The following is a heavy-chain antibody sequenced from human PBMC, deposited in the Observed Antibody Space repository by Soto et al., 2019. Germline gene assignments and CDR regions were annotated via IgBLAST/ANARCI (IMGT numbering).Heavy chain of an antibody. V-gene: IGHV4-30-4*02. Sequence: PSETLSLTCTVSGGSISSGGYYWSWIRQPPGKGLEWIGYIYYSGSTYYNPSLKSRVTISVDTSKNQFSLKLSSVTAADTAVYYCARRGSGYCSSTSCFYYYGMDVWGQGTTVTVSS. CDR1: GGSISSGGYY. D-gene: IGHD2-2*01. CDR2: IYYSGST. CDR3: ARRGSGYCSSTSCFYYYGMDV. J-gene: IGHJ6*02.